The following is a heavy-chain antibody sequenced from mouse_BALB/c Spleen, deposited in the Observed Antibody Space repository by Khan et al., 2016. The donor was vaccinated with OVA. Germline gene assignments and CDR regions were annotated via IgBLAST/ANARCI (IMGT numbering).Heavy chain of an antibody. CDR2: INSNGGST. J-gene: IGHJ2*01. CDR3: ARLGRIIY. Sequence: EVELVESGGGLVQPGGSLKLSCAASGFTFSSYGMSWVRQTPDKRLELVATINSNGGSTYYPDSVKGRFTISRDNAKNTLYLQMSSLKSEDTAMNYCARLGRIIYWGQGTTLTVSA. V-gene: IGHV5-6-3*01. CDR1: GFTFSSYG.